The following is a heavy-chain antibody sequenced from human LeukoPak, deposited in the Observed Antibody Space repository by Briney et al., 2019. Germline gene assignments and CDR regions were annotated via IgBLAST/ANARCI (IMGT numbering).Heavy chain of an antibody. V-gene: IGHV4-4*07. CDR2: IYTSGST. Sequence: PSETLSLTCTVSGGSISSYYWSWIRQPAGKGLEWIGRIYTSGSTNYNPSLKSRVTMSVDTSKNQFSLKLSSVTAADTAVYYCARDCRYSYGTGYYYYMDVWGKGTTVTVSS. CDR3: ARDCRYSYGTGYYYYMDV. J-gene: IGHJ6*03. D-gene: IGHD5-18*01. CDR1: GGSISSYY.